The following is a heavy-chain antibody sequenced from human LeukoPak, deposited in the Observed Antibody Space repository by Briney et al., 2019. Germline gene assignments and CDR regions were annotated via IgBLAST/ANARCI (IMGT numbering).Heavy chain of an antibody. J-gene: IGHJ6*03. CDR3: ARLAAPYYFYYYMDV. Sequence: ASVKVSCKASGHTFTGYYLHWVRQAPGQGLEWMGRINPNSGGTNYAQKFQGRVTMTRDTSISTAYMELTRLRSDDTAVYYCARLAAPYYFYYYMDVWGKGTTVTVSS. V-gene: IGHV1-2*06. CDR2: INPNSGGT. CDR1: GHTFTGYY. D-gene: IGHD6-6*01.